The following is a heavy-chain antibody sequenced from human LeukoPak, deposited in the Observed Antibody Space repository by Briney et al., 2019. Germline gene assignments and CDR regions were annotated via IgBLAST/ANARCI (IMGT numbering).Heavy chain of an antibody. D-gene: IGHD3-10*01. CDR1: GFTFSSYA. CDR2: ISGGGGST. CDR3: ARSYSAYYFDY. Sequence: GGSLRLSCAASGFTFSSYAMSWVRQAPGKGLEWVSAISGGGGSTHYADSVKGRFTISRDNSKNTLYLQMNSLRAEDTAVYYCARSYSAYYFDYWGQGTLVTVSS. V-gene: IGHV3-23*01. J-gene: IGHJ4*02.